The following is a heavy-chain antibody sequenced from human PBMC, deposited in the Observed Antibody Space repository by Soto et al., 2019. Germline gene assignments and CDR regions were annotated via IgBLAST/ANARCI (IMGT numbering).Heavy chain of an antibody. CDR1: GFTFNNYA. CDR3: AKVRLTDYLRYPPHL. D-gene: IGHD4-17*01. CDR2: ISPNGDST. J-gene: IGHJ3*01. Sequence: EVQVLESGGGLVQPGGSLRLAYAASGFTFNNYAVNWVSQAPGRGLEWVSIISPNGDSTYYADSVKGRFTISRDNSQNTVFMQINSLRAEDTAIYFCAKVRLTDYLRYPPHLSGQGTLVTVSS. V-gene: IGHV3-23*01.